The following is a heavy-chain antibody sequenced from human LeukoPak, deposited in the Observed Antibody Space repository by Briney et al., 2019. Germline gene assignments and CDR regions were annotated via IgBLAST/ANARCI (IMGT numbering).Heavy chain of an antibody. Sequence: GGSLRLSCAASKLTFSNYWMNWVRQAPGKGLEWVADIRQDGTERSYVDSVKGRFTISRDNAKNTLFLQMNSLRAEDTAVYYCARDLSLTMVRGVIDWGQGTLVTVSS. CDR2: IRQDGTER. CDR1: KLTFSNYW. J-gene: IGHJ4*02. V-gene: IGHV3-7*01. CDR3: ARDLSLTMVRGVID. D-gene: IGHD3-10*01.